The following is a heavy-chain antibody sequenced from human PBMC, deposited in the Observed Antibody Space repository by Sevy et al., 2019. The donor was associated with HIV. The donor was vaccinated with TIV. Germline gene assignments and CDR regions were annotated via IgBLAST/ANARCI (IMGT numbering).Heavy chain of an antibody. CDR1: GYTFTGYY. Sequence: ASVKVSCKASGYTFTGYYIHWVRQAPGQGLEWMGWINPSSGGTNYGQKFLGRVTMTRDTSISTAYMGLNRLGSDETAVYYCTRSVYGSGTYLNDYWGQGTLVTVSS. CDR2: INPSSGGT. J-gene: IGHJ4*02. D-gene: IGHD3-10*01. V-gene: IGHV1-2*02. CDR3: TRSVYGSGTYLNDY.